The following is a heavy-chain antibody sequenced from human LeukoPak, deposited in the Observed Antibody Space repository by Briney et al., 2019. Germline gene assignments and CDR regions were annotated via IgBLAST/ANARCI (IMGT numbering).Heavy chain of an antibody. CDR2: IIPIFGTA. D-gene: IGHD1-14*01. CDR1: GYTFTSYG. Sequence: AASVKVSCKASGYTFTSYGISWVRQAPGQGLEWMGGIIPIFGTANYAQKFQGRVTITADESTSTAYMELSSLRSEDTAVYYCATGQDRFDPWGQGTLVTVSS. J-gene: IGHJ5*02. V-gene: IGHV1-69*13. CDR3: ATGQDRFDP.